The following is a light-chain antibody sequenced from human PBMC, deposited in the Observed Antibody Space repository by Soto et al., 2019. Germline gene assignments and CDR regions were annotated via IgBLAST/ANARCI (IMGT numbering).Light chain of an antibody. Sequence: DIVMTQSPLSLPVTPGEPASISCRSSQSLLHSNGYNYLDWYLQKPGQSPQLLIYLGSNRASGVPDRFSGSGSGTDFTPKISREEAEDVGVYYCMQALQTPFTFGPGTKVDIK. V-gene: IGKV2-28*01. CDR3: MQALQTPFT. CDR1: QSLLHSNGYNY. J-gene: IGKJ3*01. CDR2: LGS.